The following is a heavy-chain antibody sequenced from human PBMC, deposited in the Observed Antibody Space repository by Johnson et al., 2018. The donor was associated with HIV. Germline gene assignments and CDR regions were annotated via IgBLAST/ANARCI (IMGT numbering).Heavy chain of an antibody. V-gene: IGHV3-7*05. Sequence: VQLVESGGGLVQPGGSLRLYCAASGFLFSSQWMSWVRQAPGKGPEWVASIKEDGGAIYYADSVEGRFTISRDNTKESLYLQMNNLRAEDTAVYYCARAQAWGQGTMVIVSS. CDR2: IKEDGGAI. J-gene: IGHJ3*01. CDR3: ARAQA. CDR1: GFLFSSQW.